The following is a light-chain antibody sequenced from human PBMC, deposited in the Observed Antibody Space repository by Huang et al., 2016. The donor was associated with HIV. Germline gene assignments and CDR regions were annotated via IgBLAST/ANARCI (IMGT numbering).Light chain of an antibody. V-gene: IGKV3-11*01. Sequence: EIVLTQSPATLSLSPGESATLSCRASQSVSNYLAWYQHKTGQAPRLLIYDASNRAAGIPVRFSGSGSGTDFTLTISGLEPEDFAVYYCQQRSRWLPIFSFGPGTTVHLK. CDR3: QQRSRWLPIFS. CDR1: QSVSNY. CDR2: DAS. J-gene: IGKJ3*01.